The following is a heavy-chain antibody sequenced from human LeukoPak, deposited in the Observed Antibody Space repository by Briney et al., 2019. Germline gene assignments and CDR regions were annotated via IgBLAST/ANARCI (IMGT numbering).Heavy chain of an antibody. CDR1: GGSVNSGNYY. D-gene: IGHD3-10*01. CDR2: IYYSGST. V-gene: IGHV4-61*01. Sequence: SETLSLTCTVSGGSVNSGNYYWSWIRQPPGKGLEWIGYIYYSGSTTYNPSLESRVTMSVDTSKNQFSLKLSSVTAADTAVYYCARDLGGALSGWPPQYFDYWGQGTLVTVSS. J-gene: IGHJ4*02. CDR3: ARDLGGALSGWPPQYFDY.